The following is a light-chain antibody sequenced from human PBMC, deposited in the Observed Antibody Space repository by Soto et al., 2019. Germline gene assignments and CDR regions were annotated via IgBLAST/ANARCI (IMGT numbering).Light chain of an antibody. J-gene: IGKJ1*01. V-gene: IGKV3-20*01. CDR3: KQYGSSLWT. CDR1: QSVSSSY. CDR2: GAS. Sequence: EIVLTQSPGTLSLSPGERATLSCRASQSVSSSYLAWYQQKPGQAPRLLIYGASSRATGIPDRFSGSGSGTDFTLTISRLEPEDFAVYYCKQYGSSLWTFGQGIKVEIX.